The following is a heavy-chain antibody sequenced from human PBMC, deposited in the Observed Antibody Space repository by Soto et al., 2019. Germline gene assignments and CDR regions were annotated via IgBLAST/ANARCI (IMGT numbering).Heavy chain of an antibody. CDR1: GFSLSTSGVG. J-gene: IGHJ4*02. CDR3: AHGSGWLFDY. D-gene: IGHD6-19*01. V-gene: IGHV2-5*02. CDR2: LYWDGVI. Sequence: QITLKESGPTLVKPTQTLTLPCAFSGFSLSTSGVGVGGIRQPPGQDLEWLALLYWDGVIRYSPSLRSRLTLTKDTSKNQVVLTMTNMDPFDTATYYCAHGSGWLFDYWGQGTLVTVSS.